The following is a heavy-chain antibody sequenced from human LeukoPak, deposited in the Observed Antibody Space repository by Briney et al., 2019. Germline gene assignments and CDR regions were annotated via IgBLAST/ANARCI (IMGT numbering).Heavy chain of an antibody. Sequence: QTGGSLRLSCAASGFTFSTYAMSWVRQAPGKGLEWVSAFSGSGGSTYYAESVKGRFTVSRDNSENTLSLQMDSLSADDTAIYYCARGDSYYYMAVWGKGTTVTVSS. J-gene: IGHJ6*03. CDR3: ARGDSYYYMAV. V-gene: IGHV3-23*01. CDR1: GFTFSTYA. CDR2: FSGSGGST.